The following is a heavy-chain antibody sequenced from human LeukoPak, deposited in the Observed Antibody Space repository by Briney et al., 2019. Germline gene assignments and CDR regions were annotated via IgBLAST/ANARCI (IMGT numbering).Heavy chain of an antibody. J-gene: IGHJ4*02. Sequence: GGSLRLSCAASGFTFNTHWMAWVRQAPGKGLEWVSVIYSGGSTYYADSVKGRFTISRDNSKNTLYLQMNSLRAEDTAVYYCARTPYSSGWYFAFDYWGQGTLVTVSS. CDR1: GFTFNTHW. D-gene: IGHD6-19*01. CDR3: ARTPYSSGWYFAFDY. CDR2: IYSGGST. V-gene: IGHV3-53*01.